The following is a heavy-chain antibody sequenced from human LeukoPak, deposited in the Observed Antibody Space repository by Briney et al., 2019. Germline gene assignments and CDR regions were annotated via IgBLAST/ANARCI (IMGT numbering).Heavy chain of an antibody. Sequence: GGSLRLSCAASGFTFSSYSMNWVRQAPGKGLEWVSYISSSSSTIYYADSVKGRFTISRDNAKNSLYLQMNSLRAEDTAVYYCARENYYGSGSPWYFDLWGRGTLVTVSS. CDR1: GFTFSSYS. CDR3: ARENYYGSGSPWYFDL. D-gene: IGHD3-10*01. CDR2: ISSSSSTI. J-gene: IGHJ2*01. V-gene: IGHV3-48*01.